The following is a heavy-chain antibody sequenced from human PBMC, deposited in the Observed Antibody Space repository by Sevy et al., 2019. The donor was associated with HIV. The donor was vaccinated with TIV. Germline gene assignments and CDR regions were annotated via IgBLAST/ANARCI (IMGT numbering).Heavy chain of an antibody. Sequence: ASVKVSCKASGYTFTNYGISWVRQAPGQGLEWMGWINVYNGDTVYAQKVQGRVTVTTDTSTSTAYMELRSLRSDDTAVYYCARGLYSSSWEAWFDPGAREPWSPSPQ. D-gene: IGHD6-13*01. CDR3: ARGLYSSSWEAWFDP. CDR1: GYTFTNYG. J-gene: IGHJ5*02. CDR2: INVYNGDT. V-gene: IGHV1-18*04.